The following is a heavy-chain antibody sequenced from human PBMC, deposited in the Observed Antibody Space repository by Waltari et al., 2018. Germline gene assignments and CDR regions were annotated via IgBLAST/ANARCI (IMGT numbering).Heavy chain of an antibody. CDR2: IYYNGST. V-gene: IGHV4-59*01. J-gene: IGHJ6*02. CDR3: ARDLDPAGMDV. CDR1: GGSISAYY. Sequence: QVQLQESGPGLVKPSETLSLTCTVSGGSISAYYWTWVRQSPGKGLEWIGHIYYNGSTNYNPSLKSRVSISLDTSENKFFLKLNSVTAADTAVYYCARDLDPAGMDVWGQGTTVTVS. D-gene: IGHD3-9*01.